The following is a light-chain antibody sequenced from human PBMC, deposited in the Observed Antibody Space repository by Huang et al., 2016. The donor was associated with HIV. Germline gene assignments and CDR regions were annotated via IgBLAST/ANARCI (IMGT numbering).Light chain of an antibody. CDR3: QQSYSTPRT. CDR1: QSISSY. J-gene: IGKJ1*01. V-gene: IGKV1-39*01. CDR2: GAS. Sequence: DIQMTQSPSSLSASVGDRVTITCRASQSISSYLNWYQQNPGKAPKLLIYGASSLESGVPSRFSGSGSGTDFTLTISSLQPEDFATYYCQQSYSTPRTFGQGTKVEAK.